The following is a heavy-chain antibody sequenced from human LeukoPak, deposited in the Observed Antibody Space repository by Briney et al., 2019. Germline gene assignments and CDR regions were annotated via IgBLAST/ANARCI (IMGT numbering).Heavy chain of an antibody. Sequence: VASVKVSCTASGYTFTSYGISWVRQAPGQGLEWMGWISAYNGNTNYAQKPQGRVTMTTDTSTSTAYMELRSLRSDDTAVYYCARYYYDSSGYYYGYYYYYMDVWGKGTTVTVSS. CDR1: GYTFTSYG. CDR2: ISAYNGNT. D-gene: IGHD3-22*01. V-gene: IGHV1-18*01. CDR3: ARYYYDSSGYYYGYYYYYMDV. J-gene: IGHJ6*03.